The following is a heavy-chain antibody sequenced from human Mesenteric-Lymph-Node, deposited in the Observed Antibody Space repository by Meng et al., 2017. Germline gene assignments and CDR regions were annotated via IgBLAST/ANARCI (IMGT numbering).Heavy chain of an antibody. V-gene: IGHV3-11*01. CDR3: ARARLRGGYNL. Sequence: HLVEVGGDLVKPGGALRLSCVGSGFTFSDYYMNWVRQAPGKGLEWVSYISFSGSDIYYADSVQGRFTISRDNAKNSLYLQMNSLRAEDTAVYYCARARLRGGYNLWGQGTLVTVSS. J-gene: IGHJ4*02. CDR2: ISFSGSDI. D-gene: IGHD5-24*01. CDR1: GFTFSDYY.